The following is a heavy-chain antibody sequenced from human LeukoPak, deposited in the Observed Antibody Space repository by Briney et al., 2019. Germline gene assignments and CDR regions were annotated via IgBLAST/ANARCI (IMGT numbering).Heavy chain of an antibody. V-gene: IGHV3-53*01. CDR1: EFTVGNKY. CDR2: IFSGGNT. D-gene: IGHD6-13*01. Sequence: GSLRLSCAVSEFTVGNKYMSWVRQAPGKGLEWVSSIFSGGNTEYADSVKGRSTISRDNSKNAVFLQMNSLRVVDTAVYYCTGSSGSWYAYWGQGTPVTVSS. J-gene: IGHJ4*02. CDR3: TGSSGSWYAY.